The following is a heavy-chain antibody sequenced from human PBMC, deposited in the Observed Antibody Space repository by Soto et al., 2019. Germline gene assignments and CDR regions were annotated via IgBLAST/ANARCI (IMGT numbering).Heavy chain of an antibody. CDR1: GFDFSVYW. CDR2: IKFDGSEE. J-gene: IGHJ5*02. CDR3: VKDGGYCSSATCYSPRYHYFDA. V-gene: IGHV3-7*03. Sequence: SGGSLRLSCAASGFDFSVYWMSWVRQAPGKGPEWVANIKFDGSEEQYVDSVKGRFTISRENARNSVCLQMNSLRAGDTAVYYCVKDGGYCSSATCYSPRYHYFDAWGQGTLVTASS. D-gene: IGHD2-15*01.